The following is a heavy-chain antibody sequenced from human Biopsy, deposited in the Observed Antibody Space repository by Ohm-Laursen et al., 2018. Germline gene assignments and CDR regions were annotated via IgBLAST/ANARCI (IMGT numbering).Heavy chain of an antibody. D-gene: IGHD2-15*01. CDR1: GSSLTEFS. CDR3: ATAPLVVAASFDS. Sequence: SVKVSSKVSGSSLTEFSIHWMRQTPGKGPQWMGGFDAEDGETLQSQHFLGRVTMTEDTSRDTTFMELSSLTSDDTAVYYCATAPLVVAASFDSWGQGTLVTVSS. V-gene: IGHV1-24*01. CDR2: FDAEDGET. J-gene: IGHJ4*02.